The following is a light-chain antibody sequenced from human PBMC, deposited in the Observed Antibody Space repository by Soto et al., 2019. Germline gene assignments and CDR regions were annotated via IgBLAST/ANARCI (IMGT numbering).Light chain of an antibody. CDR1: SSDVGGYNY. V-gene: IGLV2-14*01. Sequence: QSALTQPASVSGSPGQSITISCTGTSSDVGGYNYVSWYQQQPGKAPKVMIYEVSNRPSGVSNRFSGSKSGNTASLTISGLQAEDEADYYCSSYTSSSTLYVFGTGTKLTVL. CDR3: SSYTSSSTLYV. J-gene: IGLJ1*01. CDR2: EVS.